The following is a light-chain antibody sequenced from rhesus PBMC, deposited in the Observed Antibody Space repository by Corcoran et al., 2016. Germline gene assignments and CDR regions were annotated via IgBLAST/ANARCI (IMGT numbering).Light chain of an antibody. J-gene: IGKJ1*01. CDR3: QQHKSHPPT. V-gene: IGKV1-44*03. CDR1: QTISRY. CDR2: GSS. Sequence: DIQMTQSPSSLSASVGDRVTITCRVSQTISRYLACYQPQPGKVPKLLIYGSSTFQSGVPSRFRGSGSGTDFTLTISSLQPEDSATYYCQQHKSHPPTFGQGTKVEIK.